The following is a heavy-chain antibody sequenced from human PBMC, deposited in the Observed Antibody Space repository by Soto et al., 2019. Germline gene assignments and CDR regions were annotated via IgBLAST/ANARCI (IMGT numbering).Heavy chain of an antibody. CDR1: GFTFDDYA. J-gene: IGHJ6*02. CDR2: LSWNGVTI. CDR3: AASWAYDSSDYSAFHYGMDV. D-gene: IGHD3-22*01. Sequence: EVQLVESGGGLVQPGRSLRLSCAASGFTFDDYAMHWVRQVPGKGLQWVSGLSWNGVTIGYAASVKGRFTISRDNAKKSLYLQMNGVRPDDTALYYRAASWAYDSSDYSAFHYGMDVWGLGTTVTVS. V-gene: IGHV3-9*01.